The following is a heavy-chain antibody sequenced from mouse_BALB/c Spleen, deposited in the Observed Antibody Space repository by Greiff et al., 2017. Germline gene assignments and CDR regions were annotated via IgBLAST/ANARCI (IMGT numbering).Heavy chain of an antibody. V-gene: IGHV3-8*02. Sequence: VQLQQSGPSLVKPSQTLSLTCSVTGDSITSGYWNWIRKFPGNKLEYMGYISYSGSTYYNPSLKSRISITRDTSKNQYYLQLNSVTTEDTATYYCARRMGYDGHYAMDYWGQGTSVTVSS. CDR3: ARRMGYDGHYAMDY. D-gene: IGHD2-14*01. CDR1: GDSITSGY. CDR2: ISYSGST. J-gene: IGHJ4*01.